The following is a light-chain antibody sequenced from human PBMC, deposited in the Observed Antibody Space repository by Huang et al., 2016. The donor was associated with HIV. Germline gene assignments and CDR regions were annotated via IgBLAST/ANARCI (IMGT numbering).Light chain of an antibody. V-gene: IGKV1-8*01. Sequence: AIRMTQSPSSLSASTGDRVTITCRASQCISWYLAWYQQKPGKAPNLMIFSASSLQSGVPSRFNGSGSGTDFTLTITRLQSEDFASYYCQQYYSYPRTFGQGTKVEIK. J-gene: IGKJ1*01. CDR1: QCISWY. CDR3: QQYYSYPRT. CDR2: SAS.